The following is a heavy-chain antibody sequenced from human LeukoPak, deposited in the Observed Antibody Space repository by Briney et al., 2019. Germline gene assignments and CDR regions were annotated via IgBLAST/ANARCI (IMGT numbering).Heavy chain of an antibody. V-gene: IGHV1-18*01. D-gene: IGHD3-10*01. CDR2: ISAYNGNT. J-gene: IGHJ4*02. Sequence: ASVKVSCKVSGYTLTELSMHWVRQAPGQGLEWMGWISAYNGNTNYAQKLQGRVTMTTDTSTSTAYMELRSLRSDDTAVYYCARDGVSVGPRDFDYWGQGTLVTVSS. CDR3: ARDGVSVGPRDFDY. CDR1: GYTLTELS.